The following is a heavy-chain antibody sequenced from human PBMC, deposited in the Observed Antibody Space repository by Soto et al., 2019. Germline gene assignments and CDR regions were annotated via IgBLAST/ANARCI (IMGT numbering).Heavy chain of an antibody. J-gene: IGHJ6*02. D-gene: IGHD3-10*01. CDR2: IYSGGST. Sequence: EVQLVESGGGLVQPGGSLRLSCAASGFTVSSNYMSWVRQAPGKGLVWVSVIYSGGSTYYADSVNGRFPISRHNSKNTLYLQMNSLRAEDTAVYYCARDHYGSGSYPYGMDVWGQGTTVTVSS. V-gene: IGHV3-53*04. CDR3: ARDHYGSGSYPYGMDV. CDR1: GFTVSSNY.